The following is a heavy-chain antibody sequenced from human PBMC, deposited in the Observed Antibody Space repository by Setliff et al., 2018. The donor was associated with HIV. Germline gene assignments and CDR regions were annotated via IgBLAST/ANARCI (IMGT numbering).Heavy chain of an antibody. CDR3: ATGEPQVFDY. D-gene: IGHD3-10*01. V-gene: IGHV4-59*01. CDR1: GGSISSYY. CDR2: IYYSGST. Sequence: KTSETLSLTCTVSGGSISSYYWSWIRQPPGKGLEWIGYIYYSGSTNYNPSLKSRVTISVDTSKNQFSLKLSSVTAADTAVYYCATGEPQVFDYWGQGTLVTVSS. J-gene: IGHJ4*02.